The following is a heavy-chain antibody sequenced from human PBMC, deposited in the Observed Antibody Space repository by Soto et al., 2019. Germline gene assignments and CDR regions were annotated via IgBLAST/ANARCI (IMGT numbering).Heavy chain of an antibody. CDR1: GYTFTSYD. J-gene: IGHJ6*03. D-gene: IGHD2-21*01. CDR2: MNPNSGNT. Sequence: GASVKVSCTASGYTFTSYDINWVRQATGQGLEWMGWMNPNSGNTGYAQKFQGRVTMTRNTSISTAYMELSSLRSEDTAVYYCARGKGNGGMLLSYYYYMDVWGKGTTVTVSS. CDR3: ARGKGNGGMLLSYYYYMDV. V-gene: IGHV1-8*01.